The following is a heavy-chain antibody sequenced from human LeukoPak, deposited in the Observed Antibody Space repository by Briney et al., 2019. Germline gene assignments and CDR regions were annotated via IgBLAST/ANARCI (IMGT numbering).Heavy chain of an antibody. CDR2: ISWDGGYT. D-gene: IGHD6-19*01. Sequence: GGSQRLSCAAYGFTFDDYAMHWVRQAPGKGLEWVSVISWDGGYTYYADSVKGRFTISRDNSKNSLYLQMNSLRTEDTALYHCAKDDRAVAGTGYFDYWGQGTLVTVSS. CDR3: AKDDRAVAGTGYFDY. V-gene: IGHV3-43D*03. CDR1: GFTFDDYA. J-gene: IGHJ4*02.